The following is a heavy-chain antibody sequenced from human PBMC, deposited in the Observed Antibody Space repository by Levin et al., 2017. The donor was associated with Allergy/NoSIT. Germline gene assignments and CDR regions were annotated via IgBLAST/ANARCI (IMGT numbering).Heavy chain of an antibody. Sequence: GESLKISCTASGFTFTTAWMNWVRQRPGKGLEWVGRIKSKPEGGTTDSAAPVKGRFTVSRDDSTDTLYMEMNSLKTEDTGVYYCTADFLYHYMGVWGKGTAVTVSS. CDR3: TADFLYHYMGV. CDR1: GFTFTTAW. V-gene: IGHV3-15*01. J-gene: IGHJ6*03. CDR2: IKSKPEGGTT.